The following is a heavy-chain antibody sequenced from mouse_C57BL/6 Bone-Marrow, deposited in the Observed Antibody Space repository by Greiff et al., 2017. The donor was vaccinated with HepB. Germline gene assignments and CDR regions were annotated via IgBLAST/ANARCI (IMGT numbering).Heavy chain of an antibody. CDR1: GYTFTDYY. J-gene: IGHJ2*01. D-gene: IGHD2-3*01. CDR2: INPYNGGT. Sequence: EVQRVESGPVLVKPGASVKMSCKASGYTFTDYYMNWVKQSHGKSLEWIGVINPYNGGTSYNQKFKGTATLTVDKSSSTAYMELNSLTSEDSAVYYCARWLLEDWGQGTTLTVSS. CDR3: ARWLLED. V-gene: IGHV1-19*01.